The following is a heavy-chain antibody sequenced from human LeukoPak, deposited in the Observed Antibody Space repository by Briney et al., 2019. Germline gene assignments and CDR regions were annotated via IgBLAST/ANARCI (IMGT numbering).Heavy chain of an antibody. CDR3: ARDRAVTQVWVEFDS. Sequence: QPGGSLRLSCAVSGFSVSNYYMNWVRQAPGKGLEWVSLIRDSGATFYADSVKGRFTISRDNSKNTIYLQMNRLRVEDTAVYFCARDRAVTQVWVEFDSWGQGTQVTVSS. CDR1: GFSVSNYY. V-gene: IGHV3-66*03. D-gene: IGHD3-16*01. CDR2: IRDSGAT. J-gene: IGHJ5*01.